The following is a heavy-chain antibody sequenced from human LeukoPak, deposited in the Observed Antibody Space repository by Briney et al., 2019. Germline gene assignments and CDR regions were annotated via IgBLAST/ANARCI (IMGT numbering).Heavy chain of an antibody. V-gene: IGHV5-51*01. D-gene: IGHD4-17*01. J-gene: IGHJ4*02. CDR3: ARLITVTGPSYFDY. CDR2: IYPGDSYT. CDR1: GYTFTNYW. Sequence: GESLKISCKGSGYTFTNYWIGWVRQMPGEGLEWMGMIYPGDSYTRYSPSFQGQVTISADKSISTAYLQWSSLKASDTAMYYCARLITVTGPSYFDYWGQGTLITVSS.